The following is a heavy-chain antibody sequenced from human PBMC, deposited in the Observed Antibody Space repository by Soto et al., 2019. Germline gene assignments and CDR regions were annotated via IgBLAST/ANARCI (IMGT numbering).Heavy chain of an antibody. CDR1: GGSFSGYY. J-gene: IGHJ4*02. CDR2: INHSGST. Sequence: SETLSLTCAVYGGSFSGYYWSWIRQPPGKGLEWIGEINHSGSTNYNPSLKSRVTISVDTSKNQFSLKLSSVTAADTAVYYCARGPVGTVTTYYFDYWGQGTLVTVSS. D-gene: IGHD4-4*01. V-gene: IGHV4-34*01. CDR3: ARGPVGTVTTYYFDY.